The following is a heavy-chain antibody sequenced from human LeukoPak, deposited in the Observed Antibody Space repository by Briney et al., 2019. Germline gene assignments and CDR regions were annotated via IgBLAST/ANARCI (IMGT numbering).Heavy chain of an antibody. D-gene: IGHD2-8*01. Sequence: SETLSLTCTVSGGSISSYYWSWIRQPPGKGLEWIGYIYYSGSTNYNPSLKSRVTISVDTSKNQFSLKLSSVTAVDTAVYYCARYSGSPDIVLMVYALDAFDIWGQGTMVTVSS. V-gene: IGHV4-59*01. CDR3: ARYSGSPDIVLMVYALDAFDI. CDR2: IYYSGST. CDR1: GGSISSYY. J-gene: IGHJ3*02.